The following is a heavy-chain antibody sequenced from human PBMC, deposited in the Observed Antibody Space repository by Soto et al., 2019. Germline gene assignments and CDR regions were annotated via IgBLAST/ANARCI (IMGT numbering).Heavy chain of an antibody. CDR2: IIPIFGTA. CDR3: ARVVTVVKSFHYWYFDL. CDR1: GGTFSSYD. D-gene: IGHD2-15*01. V-gene: IGHV1-69*12. Sequence: QVQLVQSGAEVKKPGSSVKVSCKASGGTFSSYDISWVRQAPGQGLEWMGGIIPIFGTANYAQKFQGRVTITADESTSTAYMELSSLRSEDTAVYHCARVVTVVKSFHYWYFDLWGRGTLVTVSS. J-gene: IGHJ2*01.